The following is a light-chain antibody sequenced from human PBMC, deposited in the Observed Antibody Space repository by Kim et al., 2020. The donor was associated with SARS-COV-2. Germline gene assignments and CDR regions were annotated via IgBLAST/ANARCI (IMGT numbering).Light chain of an antibody. J-gene: IGKJ1*01. CDR2: GAS. CDR3: QHYGSSPT. V-gene: IGKV3-20*01. CDR1: QSISSTY. Sequence: IVLTQSPGMLSLSPGERATLSCRASQSISSTYLAWYQQRPGQAPRLLIFGASSRAAGIPDRVSGSGSGTDYTLTINRLGPEDFAVYYCQHYGSSPTFGQGTKVDIK.